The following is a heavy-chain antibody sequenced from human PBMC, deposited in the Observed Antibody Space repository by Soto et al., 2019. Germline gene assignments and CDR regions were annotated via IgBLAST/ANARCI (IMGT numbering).Heavy chain of an antibody. D-gene: IGHD3-16*01. Sequence: ASVKVSCKASGGTLSTNAISWVRQAPGQGLEWMGAIIPMFGSPKYAQKFQGRVTITADNPTSTIYMEMISLTSADTAVYYCARGGFLAGLYNAMDAWGQGTAVTVSS. V-gene: IGHV1-69*06. CDR3: ARGGFLAGLYNAMDA. CDR1: GGTLSTNA. J-gene: IGHJ6*02. CDR2: IIPMFGSP.